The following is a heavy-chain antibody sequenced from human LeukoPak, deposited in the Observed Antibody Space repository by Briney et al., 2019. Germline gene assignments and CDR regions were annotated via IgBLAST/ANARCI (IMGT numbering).Heavy chain of an antibody. D-gene: IGHD2-21*02. CDR2: IYPGDSDT. CDR3: ARTPFVVVTAIRAYYYYGMDV. J-gene: IGHJ6*02. Sequence: GESLKISCRGSGYSITSYWICWVRQMPGKGLEWMGIIYPGDSDTRYSPSFQGQVTISADKSISTAYLQWSSLKASDTAMYYCARTPFVVVTAIRAYYYYGMDVWGQGTTVTVSS. V-gene: IGHV5-51*01. CDR1: GYSITSYW.